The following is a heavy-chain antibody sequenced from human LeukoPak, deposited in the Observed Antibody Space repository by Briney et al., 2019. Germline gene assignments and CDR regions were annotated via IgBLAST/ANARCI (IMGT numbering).Heavy chain of an antibody. D-gene: IGHD5-18*01. CDR1: GYTFTSYG. Sequence: VASVKVSCKASGYTFTSYGINWVRQAPGQGLEWMGWISGYNGNTNYAQNLQGRVTMTTDTSTSTAYMELRSLRSDDTAVYYCARVWGSMVTGALYNSYGMDVWGQGTTVTVSS. V-gene: IGHV1-18*01. CDR2: ISGYNGNT. CDR3: ARVWGSMVTGALYNSYGMDV. J-gene: IGHJ6*02.